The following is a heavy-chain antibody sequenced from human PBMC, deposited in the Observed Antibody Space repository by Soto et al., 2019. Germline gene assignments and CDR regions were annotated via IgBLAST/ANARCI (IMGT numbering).Heavy chain of an antibody. D-gene: IGHD4-17*01. V-gene: IGHV1-69*13. CDR1: VGTFSIYA. Sequence: ASVKVSCKASVGTFSIYAISWVRQAPGQGLEWMGGIIPIFGTANYAQKFHGRVTITADESTSTAYMELSSLRSEDTAVYYCARLLTTVVTAGGWGQGTMVTVS. CDR2: IIPIFGTA. J-gene: IGHJ3*01. CDR3: ARLLTTVVTAGG.